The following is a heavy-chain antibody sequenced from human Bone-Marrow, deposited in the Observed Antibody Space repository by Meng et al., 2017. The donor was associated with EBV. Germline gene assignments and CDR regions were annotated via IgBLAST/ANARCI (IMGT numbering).Heavy chain of an antibody. CDR1: GGYVSSGSYY. Sequence: VERERVGPGMVKPSETLSLTCTFSGGYVSSGSYYWSWIRQPPGKGLEWIGYIYYSGSTNYNPSLKSRVTISVDTSKNQFSLKLSSVTAADTAVYYCARGSIVGVNWFDPWGQGTLVTVSS. CDR3: ARGSIVGVNWFDP. CDR2: IYYSGST. V-gene: IGHV4-61*01. J-gene: IGHJ5*02. D-gene: IGHD2-21*01.